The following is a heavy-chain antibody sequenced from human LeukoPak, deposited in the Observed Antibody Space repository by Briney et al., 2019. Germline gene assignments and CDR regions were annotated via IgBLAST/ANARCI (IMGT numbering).Heavy chain of an antibody. V-gene: IGHV3-64*01. D-gene: IGHD3-22*01. CDR3: ARGVGYFDSSGYFMSYFDY. Sequence: GSLRLSFAASGFTFSGYAMPWVRQAPGKGLEYVSAISSNGGSTSYANSVKGRFTISRDNSKNTLYLQMGSLSADDMAVYYCARGVGYFDSSGYFMSYFDYWGQGTLVTVSS. CDR1: GFTFSGYA. J-gene: IGHJ4*02. CDR2: ISSNGGST.